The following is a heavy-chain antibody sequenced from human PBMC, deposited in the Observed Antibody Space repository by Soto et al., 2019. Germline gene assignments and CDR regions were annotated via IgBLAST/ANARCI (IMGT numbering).Heavy chain of an antibody. Sequence: ASVKVSCKAPGYSFTSLDINWVRQTAGQGLEWMGWMEPSTGTTGYAQKFQGRVTMTRDTSINTAYMELTTLTSDDTAFYYCARGVSAGVDYWGQGTLVTVSS. D-gene: IGHD1-26*01. CDR3: ARGVSAGVDY. J-gene: IGHJ4*02. CDR2: MEPSTGTT. V-gene: IGHV1-8*01. CDR1: GYSFTSLD.